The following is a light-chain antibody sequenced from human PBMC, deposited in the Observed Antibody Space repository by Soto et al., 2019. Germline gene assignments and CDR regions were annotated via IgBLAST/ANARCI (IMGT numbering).Light chain of an antibody. Sequence: DIQLTQSPSFLSASVGDRVTITCRASQGISSYLAWYQQKPGKAPKLLIYAASTLQSGVPSRFSGSGSGTEFTLTFSSLQPEDFATYYCQQLNSYPRSWTFGQGTKLDIK. CDR1: QGISSY. J-gene: IGKJ1*01. CDR3: QQLNSYPRSWT. CDR2: AAS. V-gene: IGKV1-9*01.